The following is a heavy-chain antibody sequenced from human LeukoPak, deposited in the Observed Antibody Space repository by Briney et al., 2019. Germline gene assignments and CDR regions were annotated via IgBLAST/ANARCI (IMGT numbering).Heavy chain of an antibody. J-gene: IGHJ5*02. CDR1: GGSFSGYY. CDR3: ARGPLTLYGGRNTMVRGVTNWFDP. CDR2: INHSGST. D-gene: IGHD3-10*01. V-gene: IGHV4-34*01. Sequence: PSETLSLTCAVYGGSFSGYYWSWIRQPPGKGLEWIGEINHSGSTNYNPSLKSRVTISVDTSKNQFSLKLSSVTAADTAVYYCARGPLTLYGGRNTMVRGVTNWFDPWGQGTLVTVSS.